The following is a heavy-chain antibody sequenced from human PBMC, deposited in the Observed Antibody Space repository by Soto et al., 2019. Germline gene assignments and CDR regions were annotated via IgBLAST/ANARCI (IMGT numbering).Heavy chain of an antibody. CDR2: INPSGGST. J-gene: IGHJ4*02. CDR1: GYTFTSYY. Sequence: GASVKVSCKASGYTFTSYYMHWVRQAPGQGLEWMGIINPSGGSTSYAQKFQGRVTMTRDTSTSTVYMELSSLRSEDTAVYYCARDSGAIFGVVIIKRNFDYWGQGTLVTVSS. V-gene: IGHV1-46*03. CDR3: ARDSGAIFGVVIIKRNFDY. D-gene: IGHD3-3*01.